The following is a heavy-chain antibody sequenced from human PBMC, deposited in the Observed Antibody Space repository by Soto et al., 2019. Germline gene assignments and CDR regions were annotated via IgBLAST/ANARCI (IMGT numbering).Heavy chain of an antibody. CDR1: GGTFSSYT. J-gene: IGHJ6*02. V-gene: IGHV1-69*08. Sequence: QVQLVQSGAEVKKPGSSVKVSCKASGGTFSSYTISWVRQAPGQGLEWMGRIIPILGIANYAQKFQGRVTITADKSTSTAYMELSSLRSEDTAAYYCARDRTSNYYYYGMDVWGQGTTVTVSS. CDR3: ARDRTSNYYYYGMDV. CDR2: IIPILGIA.